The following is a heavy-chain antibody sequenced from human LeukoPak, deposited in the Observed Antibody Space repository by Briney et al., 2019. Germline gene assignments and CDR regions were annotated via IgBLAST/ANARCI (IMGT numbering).Heavy chain of an antibody. CDR2: IYHSGST. V-gene: IGHV4-38-2*01. D-gene: IGHD6-19*01. CDR3: AGALRLSGWYPWFDP. CDR1: GYSISSGYY. J-gene: IGHJ5*02. Sequence: SETLSLTCAVSGYSISSGYYWGWIRQPPGKGLEWIGSIYHSGSTYYNPSLKSRVTISVDTSKNQFSLKLSSVTAADTAVYYCAGALRLSGWYPWFDPWGQGTLVTVSS.